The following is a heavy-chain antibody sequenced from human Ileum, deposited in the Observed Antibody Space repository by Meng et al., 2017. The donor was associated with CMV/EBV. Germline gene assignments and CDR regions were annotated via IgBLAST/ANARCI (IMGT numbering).Heavy chain of an antibody. Sequence: CAASGLRLSDYYMSWMRQAPGKGLEWVSHISGNSDTIYYADSVRGRFTISRDNAKNSLYLQMSSLRVEDTAVYYCARGWTRTPESDYWGQGTLVTVSS. J-gene: IGHJ4*02. CDR3: ARGWTRTPESDY. V-gene: IGHV3-11*01. CDR2: ISGNSDTI. D-gene: IGHD3/OR15-3a*01. CDR1: GLRLSDYY.